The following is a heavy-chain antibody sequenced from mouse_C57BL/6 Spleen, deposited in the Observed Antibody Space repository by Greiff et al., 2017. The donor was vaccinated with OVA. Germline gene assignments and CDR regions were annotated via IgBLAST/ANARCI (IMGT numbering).Heavy chain of an antibody. CDR1: GYTFTSYW. D-gene: IGHD2-12*01. Sequence: QVQLQQPGAELVKPGASVKLSCKASGYTFTSYWMHWVKQRPGQGLEWIGMIHPNSGSTNYNEKFKSKATLTVDKSSSTAYMQLSSLTSEDSAVYYCARAAYSPWFAYWGQGTLVTVSA. CDR3: ARAAYSPWFAY. J-gene: IGHJ3*01. V-gene: IGHV1-64*01. CDR2: IHPNSGST.